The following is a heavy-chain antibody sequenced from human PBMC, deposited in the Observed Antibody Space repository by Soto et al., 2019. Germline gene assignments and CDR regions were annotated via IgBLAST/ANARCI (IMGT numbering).Heavy chain of an antibody. CDR2: IYHSGST. D-gene: IGHD2-2*01. CDR3: ARVPDR. J-gene: IGHJ5*02. V-gene: IGHV4-30-2*01. CDR1: GGTISSGGYS. Sequence: SETLSHTCAVSGGTISSGGYSWSWIRQPPWKGLEWIGYIYHSGSTYYNPSLKSRVTISVDRSKNQFSLNLSSVTAADTAVYYCARVPDRWGQGTLVTVS.